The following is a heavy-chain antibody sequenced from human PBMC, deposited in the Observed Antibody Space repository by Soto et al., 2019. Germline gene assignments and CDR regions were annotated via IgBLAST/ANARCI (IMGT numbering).Heavy chain of an antibody. CDR2: IYPGDSDT. D-gene: IGHD2-2*01. Sequence: PGESLKISCKGSGYSFTSYWVGWVRQMPGKGLEWMGIIYPGDSDTRYSPSFQGQVTISADKSISTAYLQWSSLKASDTAMYYCARHGGVPAAPDTLDYWGQGTLVTVSS. J-gene: IGHJ4*02. CDR1: GYSFTSYW. V-gene: IGHV5-51*01. CDR3: ARHGGVPAAPDTLDY.